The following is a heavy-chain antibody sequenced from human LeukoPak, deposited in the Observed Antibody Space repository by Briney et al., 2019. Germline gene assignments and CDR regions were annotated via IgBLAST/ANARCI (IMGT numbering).Heavy chain of an antibody. CDR1: GFTFTTFW. D-gene: IGHD3-22*01. J-gene: IGHJ4*02. Sequence: YPGGSLRLSCATSGFTFTTFWMHWVRQAPGKGLVWVSRINHDGSSTNYADSVKGRFTISRDNAKNTVYLQMNSLRAEDTAVYYCVRDWGYDSSGYWQKYFDTWGQGTLVTVSS. CDR2: INHDGSST. CDR3: VRDWGYDSSGYWQKYFDT. V-gene: IGHV3-74*01.